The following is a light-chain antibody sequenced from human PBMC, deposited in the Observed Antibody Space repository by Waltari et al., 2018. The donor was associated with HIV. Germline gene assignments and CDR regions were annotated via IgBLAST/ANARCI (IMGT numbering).Light chain of an antibody. CDR2: ANV. Sequence: YVLTQPPSVSVAPGSTATITCGGAKIEDKIGHWYRQRPGQAPTLVIYANVKRPAEIPERFSASNSGDTATLAISRVETGDEADFYCQVWDKENDHECVFFGGGTQLVVL. V-gene: IGLV3-21*02. J-gene: IGLJ2*01. CDR1: KIEDKI. CDR3: QVWDKENDHECVF.